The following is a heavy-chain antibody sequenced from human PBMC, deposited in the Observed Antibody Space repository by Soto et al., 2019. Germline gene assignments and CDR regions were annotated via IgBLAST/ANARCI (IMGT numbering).Heavy chain of an antibody. CDR1: GGTFSRNT. V-gene: IGHV1-69*13. Sequence: ASVKVSCKASGGTFSRNTISWVRQAPGQGLEWMGGIMPIFGSANYAQKFQGRVTITADENTRTVYMELSRLRSEDTAVYYCARQFDYCTTGSLTTYTGAEDHWGQGTLVTVSS. J-gene: IGHJ4*02. CDR2: IMPIFGSA. D-gene: IGHD4-17*01. CDR3: ARQFDYCTTGSLTTYTGAEDH.